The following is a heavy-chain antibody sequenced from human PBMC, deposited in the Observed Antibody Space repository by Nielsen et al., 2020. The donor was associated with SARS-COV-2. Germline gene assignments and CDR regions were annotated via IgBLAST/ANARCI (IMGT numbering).Heavy chain of an antibody. CDR2: INPNSGGT. J-gene: IGHJ4*02. CDR1: GYTFTGYY. Sequence: ASVKVSCKASGYTFTGYYMHWVRQAPEQGLEWMGWINPNSGGTNYAQKFQGRVTMTRDTSISTAYMELRSLRSDDTAVYYCARELQEWTTIFGTGTGAYYFDYWGQGTLVTVSS. CDR3: ARELQEWTTIFGTGTGAYYFDY. D-gene: IGHD3-3*01. V-gene: IGHV1-2*02.